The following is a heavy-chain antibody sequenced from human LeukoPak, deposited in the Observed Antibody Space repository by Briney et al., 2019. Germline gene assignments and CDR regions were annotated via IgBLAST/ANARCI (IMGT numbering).Heavy chain of an antibody. V-gene: IGHV4-38-2*01. CDR3: ARSGYSFGNAFDT. CDR1: GHSISSGYY. CDR2: VYHTGNT. D-gene: IGHD5-18*01. J-gene: IGHJ3*02. Sequence: SETLSLTCAVSGHSISSGYYWGWIRQSPGKGLEWIGTVYHTGNTYYNPSLKSRVTLSIDTPKNQFSLKLSSVTAAETAIYYCARSGYSFGNAFDTWGQGTVVTVSS.